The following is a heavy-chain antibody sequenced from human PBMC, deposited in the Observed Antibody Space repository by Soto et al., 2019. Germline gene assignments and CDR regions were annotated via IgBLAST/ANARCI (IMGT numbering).Heavy chain of an antibody. Sequence: SETLSLTCTVSGGSISSGGYYWSWIRQHPGKGLEWIGYIYYSGSTYYNPSLKSRVTISVDTSKNQFSLNLTSVTAADTAVYYCARRGGSSSRYYYYALDVWGQGTMVTVSS. CDR1: GGSISSGGYY. V-gene: IGHV4-31*03. CDR3: ARRGGSSSRYYYYALDV. CDR2: IYYSGST. J-gene: IGHJ6*02. D-gene: IGHD6-6*01.